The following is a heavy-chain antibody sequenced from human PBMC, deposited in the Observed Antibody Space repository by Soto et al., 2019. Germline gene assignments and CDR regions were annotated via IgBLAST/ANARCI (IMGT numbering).Heavy chain of an antibody. J-gene: IGHJ4*02. CDR3: AKGHYYDNVGNWVANQAFDS. V-gene: IGHV3-23*01. CDR1: GFSFNNYA. D-gene: IGHD3-22*01. Sequence: GGSLRLSCAVTGFSFNNYAMNWVRQAPGKGLEWVSSISGGGTGTYSADAVKGRFTISSDKSRNTVYLQMSSLRADDTAVYYCAKGHYYDNVGNWVANQAFDSWGQGSLVTV. CDR2: ISGGGTGT.